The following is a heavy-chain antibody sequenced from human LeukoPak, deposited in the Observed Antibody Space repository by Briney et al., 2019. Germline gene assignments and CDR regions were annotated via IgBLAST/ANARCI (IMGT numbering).Heavy chain of an antibody. D-gene: IGHD3-3*01. Sequence: GGSLRLSCAASGFTFSSYSMNWVRQAPGKGLEWVSYISSSSSTIYYADSVKGRFTISRDNAKNSLYLQMNSLRAEDTAVYYCARGDFWSGYYRYYFDYWGQGTLVTVSS. CDR3: ARGDFWSGYYRYYFDY. CDR2: ISSSSSTI. CDR1: GFTFSSYS. J-gene: IGHJ4*02. V-gene: IGHV3-48*01.